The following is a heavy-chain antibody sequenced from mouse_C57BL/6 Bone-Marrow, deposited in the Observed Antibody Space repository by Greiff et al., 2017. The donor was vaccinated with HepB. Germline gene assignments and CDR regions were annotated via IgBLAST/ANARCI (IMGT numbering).Heavy chain of an antibody. V-gene: IGHV1-81*01. CDR3: ARRFITTVGWYFDV. Sequence: QVQLQQSGAELARPGASVKLSCKASGYTFTSYGISWVKQRTGQGLEWIGEIYPRSGNTYYNEKFKGKATLTADKSSSTAYMELRSLTSEDSAVYFCARRFITTVGWYFDVWGTGTTVTVSS. D-gene: IGHD1-1*01. J-gene: IGHJ1*03. CDR2: IYPRSGNT. CDR1: GYTFTSYG.